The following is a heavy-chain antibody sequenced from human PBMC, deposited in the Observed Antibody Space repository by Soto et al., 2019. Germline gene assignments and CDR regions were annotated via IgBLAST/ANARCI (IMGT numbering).Heavy chain of an antibody. V-gene: IGHV3-33*01. J-gene: IGHJ4*02. CDR1: GFTFSSYG. Sequence: GGSLRLSCAASGFTFSSYGMHWVRQAPGKGLEWVAVIWYDGSNKYYADSVKGRFTISRDNSKNTLYLQMNSLRAEDTAVYYCARDPTNYGDYISYFDYWGQGTLVTVSS. CDR2: IWYDGSNK. CDR3: ARDPTNYGDYISYFDY. D-gene: IGHD4-17*01.